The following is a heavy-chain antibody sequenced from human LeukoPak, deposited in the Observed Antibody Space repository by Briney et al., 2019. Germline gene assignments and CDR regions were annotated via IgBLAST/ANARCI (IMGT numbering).Heavy chain of an antibody. V-gene: IGHV3-30*18. CDR2: ISYDGSNK. CDR3: AKDPGRCSSGWASHCFFDY. J-gene: IGHJ4*02. Sequence: GGSLRLSCAASGFIFSSYGMHWVRQAPGKGLEWVAVISYDGSNKYYADSVKGRFTISRDNSKNTLYLQMNSLRAEDTAVYYCAKDPGRCSSGWASHCFFDYWGQGTLVTVSS. CDR1: GFIFSSYG. D-gene: IGHD6-19*01.